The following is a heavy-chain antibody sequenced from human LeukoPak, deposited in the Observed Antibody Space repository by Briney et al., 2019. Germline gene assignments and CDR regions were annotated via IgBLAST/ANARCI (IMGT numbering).Heavy chain of an antibody. CDR2: ISYDGSNK. V-gene: IGHV3-30*03. Sequence: GRSLRLSCVASGFTFSNYGMHWVRQAPGKGLEWVAVISYDGSNKYYADSVKGRFTISRDNSKNTLSLQMNSLRAEDTAVYYCARIAVAGTWRERLDYWGQGTLVTVSS. J-gene: IGHJ4*02. CDR3: ARIAVAGTWRERLDY. D-gene: IGHD6-19*01. CDR1: GFTFSNYG.